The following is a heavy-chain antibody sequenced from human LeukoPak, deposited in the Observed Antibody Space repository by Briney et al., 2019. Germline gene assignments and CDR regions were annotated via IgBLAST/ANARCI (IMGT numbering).Heavy chain of an antibody. V-gene: IGHV1-2*02. CDR1: GYTFTGYY. J-gene: IGHJ4*02. D-gene: IGHD6-19*01. Sequence: GASVKVSCKASGYTFTGYYMHWVRQAPGQGLEWMGWINPNSGGTNYAQKFQGRVTMTRDTSISTAYMELSRLRSDDTAVYYCARVAGVSSGWKRYWGQGTLVTVSS. CDR3: ARVAGVSSGWKRY. CDR2: INPNSGGT.